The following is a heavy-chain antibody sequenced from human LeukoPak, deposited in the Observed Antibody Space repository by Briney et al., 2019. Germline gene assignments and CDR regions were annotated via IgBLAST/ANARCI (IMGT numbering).Heavy chain of an antibody. CDR1: GFTFSNYW. V-gene: IGHV3-7*01. CDR2: IKPDGSEK. J-gene: IGHJ6*03. D-gene: IGHD5-18*01. Sequence: GGSLRLSCAASGFTFSNYWMSWVRQAPGKGLEWVANIKPDGSEKTYVDSVKGRFTISRDNAKNSLYLQMNSLRAEDTAVYYCAKGGYSNGRYYYYYMDVWGEGTTVTVSS. CDR3: AKGGYSNGRYYYYYMDV.